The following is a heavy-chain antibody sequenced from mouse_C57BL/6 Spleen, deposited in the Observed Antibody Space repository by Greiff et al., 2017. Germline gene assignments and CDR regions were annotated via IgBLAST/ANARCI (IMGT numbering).Heavy chain of an antibody. Sequence: EVQVVESGPGMVKPSQSLSLTCTVTGYSITSGYVWHWIRHFPGDQLEWMGYISYSGSTNYNPSLKCRISITHDTSKNHFFLKLNSVTTDDTATYSCANDDGNSFADWGQGTLVTVSA. CDR1: GYSITSGYV. J-gene: IGHJ3*01. D-gene: IGHD2-1*01. CDR3: ANDDGNSFAD. V-gene: IGHV3-1*01. CDR2: ISYSGST.